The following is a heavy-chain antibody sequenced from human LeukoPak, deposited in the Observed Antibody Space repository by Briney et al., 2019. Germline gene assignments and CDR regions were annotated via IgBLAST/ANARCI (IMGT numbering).Heavy chain of an antibody. J-gene: IGHJ4*02. V-gene: IGHV3-72*01. D-gene: IGHD1-26*01. CDR3: ARGRSGSYQGYFDY. Sequence: GGSLRLSCAASGFTFSDHYMDWVRQAPGKGLEWVGRTRNKANSYTTEYAAAVKGRFTISRDDSKNSLYLQMNSLKTEDTAVYYCARGRSGSYQGYFDYWGQGTLVTVSS. CDR2: TRNKANSYTT. CDR1: GFTFSDHY.